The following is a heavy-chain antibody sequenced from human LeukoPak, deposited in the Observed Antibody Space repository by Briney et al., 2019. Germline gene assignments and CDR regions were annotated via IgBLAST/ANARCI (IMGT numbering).Heavy chain of an antibody. CDR2: ISSSSSYI. V-gene: IGHV3-21*01. CDR3: ARDSIVGATPFFDY. CDR1: GFTFSSYS. J-gene: IGHJ4*02. Sequence: GGSLRLSCAASGFTFSSYSMNWVRQAPGKGLEWVSSISSSSSYIYYADSVKGRFTISRDNAKNSLYLLMKSTRAEDMAVYYCARDSIVGATPFFDYWGQGTLVTVSS. D-gene: IGHD1-26*01.